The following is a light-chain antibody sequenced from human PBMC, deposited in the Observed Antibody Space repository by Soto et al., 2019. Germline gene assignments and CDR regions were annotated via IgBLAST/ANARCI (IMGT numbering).Light chain of an antibody. Sequence: EIVMTQSPGTLSVSPGGRATLSCGASESVSSNLAWYQQKPGQAPRLLIYGASTRATGIPARFSGSGSGTEFTLTISSLQSEDFAVYYCQQYNNWPPITFGQGTRLEIK. CDR1: ESVSSN. CDR3: QQYNNWPPIT. CDR2: GAS. V-gene: IGKV3-15*01. J-gene: IGKJ5*01.